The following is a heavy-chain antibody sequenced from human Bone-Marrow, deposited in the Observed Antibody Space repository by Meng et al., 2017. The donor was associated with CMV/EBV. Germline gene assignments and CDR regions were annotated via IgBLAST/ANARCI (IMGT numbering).Heavy chain of an antibody. CDR3: ARGSPFALGTGDWFDP. CDR1: GGSISSYY. V-gene: IGHV4-59*01. Sequence: SETLSLTCTVSGGSISSYYWSWIRQPPGKGLEWIGYIYHSGSTNYNPSLKSRVTISVDTSKNQFSLKLSSVTAADTAVYYCARGSPFALGTGDWFDPWGQGTRVTGFS. J-gene: IGHJ5*01. D-gene: IGHD7-27*01. CDR2: IYHSGST.